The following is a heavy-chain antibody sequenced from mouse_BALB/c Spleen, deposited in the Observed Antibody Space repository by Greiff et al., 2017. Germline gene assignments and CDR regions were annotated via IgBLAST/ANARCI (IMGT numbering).Heavy chain of an antibody. J-gene: IGHJ3*01. CDR2: ISNGGGST. V-gene: IGHV5-12-2*01. CDR3: ARQGEVWFAY. Sequence: EVMLVESGGGLVQPGGSLKLSCAASGFTFSSYTMSWVRQTPEKRLEWVAYISNGGGSTYYPDTVKGRFTISRDNAKNTLYLQMSSLKSEDTAMYYCARQGEVWFAYWGQGTLVTVSA. CDR1: GFTFSSYT.